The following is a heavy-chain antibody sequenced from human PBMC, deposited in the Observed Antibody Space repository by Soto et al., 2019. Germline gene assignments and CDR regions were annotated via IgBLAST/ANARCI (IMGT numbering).Heavy chain of an antibody. Sequence: SETLSLTCPVYGGSLSANNWCWICLLPPPGLEWIGEINHSGSTNYNPSLKSRVTTSVDTPKNQFSLKLSSVTAADTAVYYCARDHYVYDILTGYGYYYGMDVWGQGTTVT. J-gene: IGHJ6*02. CDR3: ARDHYVYDILTGYGYYYGMDV. CDR1: GGSLSANN. V-gene: IGHV4-34*01. CDR2: INHSGST. D-gene: IGHD3-9*01.